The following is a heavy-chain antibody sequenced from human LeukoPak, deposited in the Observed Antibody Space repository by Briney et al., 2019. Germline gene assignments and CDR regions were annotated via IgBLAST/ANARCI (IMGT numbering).Heavy chain of an antibody. V-gene: IGHV3-43*02. CDR2: ISGDGGDT. J-gene: IGHJ4*02. CDR1: GFIFDDYV. Sequence: GGSLRLSCAASGFIFDDYVMHWVRQAPGRGLEWVSLISGDGGDTYYADSVKGRSSISRDNSKNSLYLQMNSLRTEDTALYYCAKDMVRGVNDYWGQGTLVTVSS. D-gene: IGHD3-10*01. CDR3: AKDMVRGVNDY.